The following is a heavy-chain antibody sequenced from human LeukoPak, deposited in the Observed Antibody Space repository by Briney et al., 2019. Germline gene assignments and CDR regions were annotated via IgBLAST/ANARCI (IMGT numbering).Heavy chain of an antibody. D-gene: IGHD2-15*01. CDR2: ISDSGGRT. CDR3: ARTYCIGSSCPGVFEY. Sequence: GGSLRLSCAASGFPFSSYAMSWVRQAPGKGLEWVSVISDSGGRTYSAASVKGRFTISRDNSKDTLYLQMNSLRAEDTAVYYCARTYCIGSSCPGVFEYWGQGTLVTVSS. J-gene: IGHJ4*02. V-gene: IGHV3-23*01. CDR1: GFPFSSYA.